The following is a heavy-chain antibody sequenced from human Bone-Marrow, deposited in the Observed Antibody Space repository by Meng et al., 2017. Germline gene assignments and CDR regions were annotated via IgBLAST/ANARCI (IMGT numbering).Heavy chain of an antibody. CDR3: TGGEDH. Sequence: EVQLLESGGDLVQPGGSLRLSCAASGFSVSNEFMSWVRQAQGKGLEWVSVIYSGGGTDYADSVKGRFTTSRDSSKNTMYLQMNNLRADDTAMYYCTGGEDHWGQGTLVTVSS. CDR2: IYSGGGT. CDR1: GFSVSNEF. J-gene: IGHJ4*02. V-gene: IGHV3-66*01.